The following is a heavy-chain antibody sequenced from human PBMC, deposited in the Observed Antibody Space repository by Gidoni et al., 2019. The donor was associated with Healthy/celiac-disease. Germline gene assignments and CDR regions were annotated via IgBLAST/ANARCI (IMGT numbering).Heavy chain of an antibody. V-gene: IGHV4-34*01. CDR2: INHRGST. CDR1: GGSFSGYY. Sequence: QVQLQQWGAGLLKPSETLSLTCAVYGGSFSGYYWSWIRQPPGKGLEWIGEINHRGSTNYNPSLKSRVTISVDTSKNQFSLKLSSVTAADTAVYYCARGLIYDSSALDAFDIWGQGTMVTVSS. D-gene: IGHD3-22*01. J-gene: IGHJ3*02. CDR3: ARGLIYDSSALDAFDI.